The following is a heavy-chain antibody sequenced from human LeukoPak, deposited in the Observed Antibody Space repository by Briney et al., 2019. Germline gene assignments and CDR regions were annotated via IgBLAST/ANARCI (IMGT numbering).Heavy chain of an antibody. D-gene: IGHD6-19*01. J-gene: IGHJ4*02. V-gene: IGHV1-46*04. CDR3: ARNNVGSSGWTGLGF. CDR1: GDTFTSQY. Sequence: GASVKVSCRTFGDTFTSQYIQWVRQAPGQGLEWMGLIKTHDGSTFYAQSLQGRVTLTRDTSTSTVYMDLSGLRSEDTAIYFCARNNVGSSGWTGLGFWGQGTLVTVSS. CDR2: IKTHDGST.